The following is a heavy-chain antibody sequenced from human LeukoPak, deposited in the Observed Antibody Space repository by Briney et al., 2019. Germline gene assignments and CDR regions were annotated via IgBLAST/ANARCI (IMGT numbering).Heavy chain of an antibody. V-gene: IGHV1-2*06. Sequence: RASVKVSCKASGYTFTDYYIHWVRQAPGQGPEWMGRINPNSGGTNFAQKFQGRVTMTRDTSVSTAYMELTRLRSDDTAVYYCARDFERPDFWGQGTLVTVSS. CDR1: GYTFTDYY. J-gene: IGHJ4*02. CDR2: INPNSGGT. CDR3: ARDFERPDF.